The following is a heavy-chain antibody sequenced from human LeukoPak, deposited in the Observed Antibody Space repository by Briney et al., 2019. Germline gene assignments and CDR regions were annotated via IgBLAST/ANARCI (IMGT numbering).Heavy chain of an antibody. J-gene: IGHJ6*03. D-gene: IGHD6-6*01. V-gene: IGHV1-69*05. CDR3: ALRSIAARLGNGYYYMDV. CDR2: IIPIFGTA. Sequence: SVKVSCTASGGTFSSYAISWVRQAPGQGLEWMGGIIPIFGTANYAQKFQGRVTITTDESTSTAYMELSSLRSEDTAVYYCALRSIAARLGNGYYYMDVWGKGTTVTVSS. CDR1: GGTFSSYA.